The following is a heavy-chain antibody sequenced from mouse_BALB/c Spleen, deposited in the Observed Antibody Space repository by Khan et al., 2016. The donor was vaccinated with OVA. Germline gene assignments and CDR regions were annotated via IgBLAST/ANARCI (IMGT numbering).Heavy chain of an antibody. CDR1: GYTFSSYW. CDR3: ASGSGATSGRDY. V-gene: IGHV1-9*01. D-gene: IGHD1-1*02. J-gene: IGHJ4*01. CDR2: TLPGSDNT. Sequence: QVQLQQPGAELMKPGASVKISCKATGYTFSSYWIEWVKQRPGHGLEWIGETLPGSDNTNYNEKFKGKATFTADTSSNTAYMQLSSLTSEDSAVYYCASGSGATSGRDYWGQGTSVTVSS.